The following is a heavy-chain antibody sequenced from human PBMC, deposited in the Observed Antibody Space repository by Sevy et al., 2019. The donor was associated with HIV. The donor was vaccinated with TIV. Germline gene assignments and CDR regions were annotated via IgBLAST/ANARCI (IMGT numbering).Heavy chain of an antibody. J-gene: IGHJ3*01. V-gene: IGHV4-39*01. CDR1: GGSISNSSFY. Sequence: SETLSLTCIVSGGSISNSSFYWGWIRQPPGKGLERLGSIYYSGSTYYNPSLKSRVTLSVDTSKNQFSLKLSSVTAADTALYYCARITSRGWGVFDVGGQGTMVTVSS. CDR2: IYYSGST. CDR3: ARITSRGWGVFDV. D-gene: IGHD3-10*01.